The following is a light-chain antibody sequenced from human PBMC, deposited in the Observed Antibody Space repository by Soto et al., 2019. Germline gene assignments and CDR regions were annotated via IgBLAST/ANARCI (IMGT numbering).Light chain of an antibody. CDR2: EAS. J-gene: IGKJ5*01. Sequence: DIQLTQSPSLLSASVGDRVTITCRAIHDISNYLAWYQQKPGKAPKLMIYEASTLQSGVPSRFSGSGAGTDFTLTISRLLPEDFATYHCQQLNTLPFTFGQGTRLDTK. CDR1: HDISNY. CDR3: QQLNTLPFT. V-gene: IGKV1-9*01.